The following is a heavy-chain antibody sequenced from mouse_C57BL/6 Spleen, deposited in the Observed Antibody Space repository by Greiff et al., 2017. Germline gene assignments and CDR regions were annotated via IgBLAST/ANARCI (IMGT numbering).Heavy chain of an antibody. CDR2: ISDGGSYT. J-gene: IGHJ3*01. CDR3: AREDGYYASWFAY. CDR1: GFTFSSYA. V-gene: IGHV5-4*01. Sequence: EVMLVESGGGLVKPGGSLKLSCAASGFTFSSYAMSWVRQTPEKRLEWVATISDGGSYTYYPDNVKGRFTISRDNAKNNLYLQMSHLKSEDTAMYYCAREDGYYASWFAYWGQGTLVTVSA. D-gene: IGHD2-3*01.